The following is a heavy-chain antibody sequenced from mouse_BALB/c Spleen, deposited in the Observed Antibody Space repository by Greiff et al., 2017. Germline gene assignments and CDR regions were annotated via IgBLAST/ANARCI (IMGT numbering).Heavy chain of an antibody. CDR2: IDPANGNT. J-gene: IGHJ1*01. V-gene: IGHV14-3*02. Sequence: EVQLQQSGAELVKPGASVKLSCTASGFNIKDTYMHWVTQRPEQGLEWIGRIDPANGNTKYDPKFPGKATMTADTSSSTAYLQLSSLTSEDTAVYDGATAEGYFDGWGAGTTVTVSA. CDR3: ATAEGYFDG. D-gene: IGHD1-2*01. CDR1: GFNIKDTY.